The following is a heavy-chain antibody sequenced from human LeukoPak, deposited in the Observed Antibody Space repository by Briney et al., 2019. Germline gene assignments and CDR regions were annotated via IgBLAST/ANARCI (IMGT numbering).Heavy chain of an antibody. V-gene: IGHV4-39*01. CDR1: GGSISSTTYY. D-gene: IGHD3-22*01. J-gene: IGHJ3*02. Sequence: SETLSLTCTVSGGSISSTTYYWGWIRQSPGKGLEWIASIYYTGSTYYNPSLKSRVTISVETSKNQLSLRLNTVTAADTAVYYCARPTFPLTGSSGYPPNSGAFDIWGQGTMVTVSS. CDR3: ARPTFPLTGSSGYPPNSGAFDI. CDR2: IYYTGST.